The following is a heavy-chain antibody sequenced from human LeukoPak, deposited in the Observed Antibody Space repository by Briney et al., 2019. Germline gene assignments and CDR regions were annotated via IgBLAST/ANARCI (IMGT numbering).Heavy chain of an antibody. CDR3: ATQQLVMVDY. CDR2: ISYDGSNN. Sequence: GGSLRLSCAASGFTFSSYAMHWVRQAPGKGLEWVAVISYDGSNNYYADSVKGRFTISRDNSKNTLYLQMNSLRAEDTAVYYCATQQLVMVDYWGQGTLVTVSS. J-gene: IGHJ4*02. D-gene: IGHD6-13*01. V-gene: IGHV3-30*01. CDR1: GFTFSSYA.